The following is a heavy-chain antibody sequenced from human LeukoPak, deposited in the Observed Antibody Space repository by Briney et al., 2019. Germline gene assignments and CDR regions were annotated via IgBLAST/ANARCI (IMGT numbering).Heavy chain of an antibody. Sequence: PGGSLRLSCAASGFTFSSYGMHWVRQAPGKGLEWVAVISYDGSNKYYADSVKGRFTISRDSSKNTLYLQMNSLRAEDTAVYYCAKNCPVAESSWYLNGCDYWGQGTLVTVSS. V-gene: IGHV3-30*18. CDR1: GFTFSSYG. J-gene: IGHJ4*02. D-gene: IGHD6-13*01. CDR2: ISYDGSNK. CDR3: AKNCPVAESSWYLNGCDY.